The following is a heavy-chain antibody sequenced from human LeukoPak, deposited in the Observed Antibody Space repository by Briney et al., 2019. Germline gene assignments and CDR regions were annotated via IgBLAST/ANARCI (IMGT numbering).Heavy chain of an antibody. D-gene: IGHD3-10*02. CDR3: SNPVLCVPGR. CDR1: GFSFSSYV. CDR2: ISQNGDNT. V-gene: IGHV3-64D*06. Sequence: SGGSLRLSCSVSGFSFSSYVLHWVRQAPGKGLESVSGISQNGDNTYYAYSVKGRFTNSNDNSVNLLYRQMNSLRPEEKAVDYCSNPVLCVPGRGGRDPLVTVSS. J-gene: IGHJ1*01.